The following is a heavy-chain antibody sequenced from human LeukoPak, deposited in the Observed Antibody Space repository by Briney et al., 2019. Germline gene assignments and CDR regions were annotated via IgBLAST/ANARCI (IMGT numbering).Heavy chain of an antibody. Sequence: GGSLRLSCAASGFTFSDYYMSWIRQAPGKGLEWVSYISSSGSTIYYADSVKGRFTISRDIAKNSLYLQMNSLRAEDTAVYYCARDQGTIFGVVIDYYGMDVWGQGTTVTVSS. CDR2: ISSSGSTI. V-gene: IGHV3-11*01. J-gene: IGHJ6*02. D-gene: IGHD3-3*01. CDR1: GFTFSDYY. CDR3: ARDQGTIFGVVIDYYGMDV.